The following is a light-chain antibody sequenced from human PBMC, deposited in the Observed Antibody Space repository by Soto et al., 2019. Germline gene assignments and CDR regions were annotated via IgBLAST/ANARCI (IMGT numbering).Light chain of an antibody. J-gene: IGKJ4*01. V-gene: IGKV1-13*02. CDR1: QGISSA. Sequence: AIQLTQSPSSLSASVGDRVTITCRASQGISSALAWYQQKPGQAPKLLIYDASSLESGVPSRFSGSGSGTDFPLTISSLQPEDFATYYCQQFNSYPGFGGGTKVEIK. CDR2: DAS. CDR3: QQFNSYPG.